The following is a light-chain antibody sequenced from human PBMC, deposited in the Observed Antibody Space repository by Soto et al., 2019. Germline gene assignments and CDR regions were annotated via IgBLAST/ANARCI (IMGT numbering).Light chain of an antibody. Sequence: QSVLARPASVCGSPGQSIIFSCTGNSSDVGGYNFVSWYQQHPDKAPRLMIYDVTNRPSGVSNRFSGSKSGNTASLCISGLQAEDEADYYCSSYTSISTYVFGTGTKVTV. CDR1: SSDVGGYNF. CDR2: DVT. V-gene: IGLV2-14*01. J-gene: IGLJ1*01. CDR3: SSYTSISTYV.